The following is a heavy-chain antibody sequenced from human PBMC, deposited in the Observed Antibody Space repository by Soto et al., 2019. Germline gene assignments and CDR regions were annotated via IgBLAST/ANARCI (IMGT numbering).Heavy chain of an antibody. CDR1: GYTFTNYW. Sequence: GESLKISCMGSGYTFTNYWIGWVRQMPGKGPEWMGIIYPGDSDTKYNPSFQGQVTISADKSITTTYLQWSSLTASDTAIYDCAASIFYYGTDVWAQGTTVTVSS. V-gene: IGHV5-51*01. J-gene: IGHJ6*02. CDR2: IYPGDSDT. CDR3: AASIFYYGTDV.